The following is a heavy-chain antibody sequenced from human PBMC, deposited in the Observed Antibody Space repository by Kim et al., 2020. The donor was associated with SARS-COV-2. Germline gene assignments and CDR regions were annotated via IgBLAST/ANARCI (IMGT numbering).Heavy chain of an antibody. CDR1: GFTFSSYG. CDR3: AKEPGRITMVRGGGWFDP. Sequence: GGSLRLSCAASGFTFSSYGMHWVRQAPGKGLEWVAVIWYDGSNKYYADSVKGRFTISRDNSKNTLYLQMNSLRAEDTAVYYCAKEPGRITMVRGGGWFDPWGQGTLVTVSS. V-gene: IGHV3-33*06. D-gene: IGHD3-10*01. J-gene: IGHJ5*02. CDR2: IWYDGSNK.